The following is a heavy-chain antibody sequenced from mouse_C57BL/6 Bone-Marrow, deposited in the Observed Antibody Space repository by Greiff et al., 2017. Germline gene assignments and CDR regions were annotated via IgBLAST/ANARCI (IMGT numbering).Heavy chain of an antibody. CDR3: ASGLGSSGYFAY. CDR1: GFSLTSYG. V-gene: IGHV2-6*01. Sequence: VKLMESGPGLVAPSPSLSITCTVSGFSLTSYGVDWVRQSPGKGLEWLGVIWGVGSTNYNSALNSSLSISKDNSKSQVFLKMNSLQTDDTAMYYCASGLGSSGYFAYWGQGTLVTVSA. J-gene: IGHJ3*01. CDR2: IWGVGST. D-gene: IGHD3-2*02.